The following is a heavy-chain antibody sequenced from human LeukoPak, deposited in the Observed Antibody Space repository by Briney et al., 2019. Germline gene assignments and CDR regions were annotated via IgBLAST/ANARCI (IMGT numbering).Heavy chain of an antibody. D-gene: IGHD2-15*01. CDR2: IFGSGGSA. Sequence: AGGSLRLSCAASGFTVNNYAMYWVRQAPGKWLEWVSGIFGSGGSANYADSVKGRFTISRDNSKNTVYLQLDSLRVEDTAVYYCGKTTVGYSSGRYPGWPVDYWGQGPLVTVSS. J-gene: IGHJ4*02. CDR3: GKTTVGYSSGRYPGWPVDY. CDR1: GFTVNNYA. V-gene: IGHV3-23*01.